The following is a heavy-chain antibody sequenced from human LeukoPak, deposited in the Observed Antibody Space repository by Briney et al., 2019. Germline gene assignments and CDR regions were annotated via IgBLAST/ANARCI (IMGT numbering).Heavy chain of an antibody. Sequence: PGGSLRLSCAASGFTFSSYGMHWVRQAPGKGLEWVAFIRYDGSNKYYADSVKGRFTISRDNSKNTLYLQMNSLRAEDMAVYFCVRDLMGSGSTTAYLHHWGQGTLVTVSS. D-gene: IGHD1-1*01. J-gene: IGHJ1*01. CDR1: GFTFSSYG. CDR2: IRYDGSNK. V-gene: IGHV3-30*02. CDR3: VRDLMGSGSTTAYLHH.